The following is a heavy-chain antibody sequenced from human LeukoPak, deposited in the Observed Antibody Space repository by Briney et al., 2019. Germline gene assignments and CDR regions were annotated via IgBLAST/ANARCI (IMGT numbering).Heavy chain of an antibody. D-gene: IGHD4-11*01. J-gene: IGHJ4*02. CDR3: AGTTDYSSFLAY. CDR2: IYYRSGWHN. Sequence: QTLSLTCAISGYSVSSNSAVWNWIRQSPSRGLEWLGRIYYRSGWHNEYAESVKSRISINPDTSKNQFSLQLNSVTPEDTAEYYCAGTTDYSSFLAYWGQGTLVTVSS. CDR1: GYSVSSNSAV. V-gene: IGHV6-1*01.